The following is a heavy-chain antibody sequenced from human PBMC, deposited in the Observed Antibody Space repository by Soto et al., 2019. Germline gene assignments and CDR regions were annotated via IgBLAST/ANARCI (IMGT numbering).Heavy chain of an antibody. CDR3: ASPNLRGGRAYYFDY. D-gene: IGHD2-15*01. J-gene: IGHJ4*02. CDR1: GGTFSSYA. V-gene: IGHV1-69*01. CDR2: IIPIFGTA. Sequence: QVQLVQSGAEVKKPGSSVKVSCKASGGTFSSYAISWVRQAPGQGLEWMGGIIPIFGTANYAQKFQGRVTITPDESTSTAYMELSSLRSEDTAVYYCASPNLRGGRAYYFDYWGQGTLVTVSS.